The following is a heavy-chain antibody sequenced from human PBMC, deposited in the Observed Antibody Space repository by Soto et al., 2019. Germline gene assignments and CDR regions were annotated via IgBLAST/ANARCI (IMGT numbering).Heavy chain of an antibody. CDR3: ARSPNIVATIPGELDY. V-gene: IGHV1-2*04. Sequence: QVQLVQSGAEVKKPGASVKVSCKASGYTFTGYYMHWVRQAPGQGLEWRGWINPNSGGTNYAQKFQGWVTMTRDTSISTAYMELSRLRSDDTAVYYCARSPNIVATIPGELDYWGQGTLVTVSS. D-gene: IGHD5-12*01. CDR1: GYTFTGYY. CDR2: INPNSGGT. J-gene: IGHJ4*02.